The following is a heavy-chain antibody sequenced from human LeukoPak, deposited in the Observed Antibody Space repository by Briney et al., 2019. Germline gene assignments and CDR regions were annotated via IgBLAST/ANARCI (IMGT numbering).Heavy chain of an antibody. D-gene: IGHD1-26*01. CDR1: GGSFSGYY. Sequence: SETLSHTCAVYGGSFSGYYWSWIRQPPGKGLEWIGEINHSGSTNYNPSLKSRVTISVDTSKNQFSLKLSSVTAADTAVYYCARGPVAGSSSYYFDYWGQGTLVTVSS. CDR3: ARGPVAGSSSYYFDY. CDR2: INHSGST. J-gene: IGHJ4*02. V-gene: IGHV4-34*01.